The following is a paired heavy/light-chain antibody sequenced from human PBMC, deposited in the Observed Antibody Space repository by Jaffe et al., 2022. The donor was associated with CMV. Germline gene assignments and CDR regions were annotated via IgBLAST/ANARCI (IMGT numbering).Heavy chain of an antibody. CDR3: ARTQPPFGVVIIHYYYYGMDV. V-gene: IGHV3-11*01. Sequence: QVQLVESGGGLVKPGGSLRLSCAASGFTFSDYYMSWIRQAPGKGLEWVSYISSSGSTIYYADSVKGRFTISRDNAKNSLYLQMNSLRAEDTAVYYCARTQPPFGVVIIHYYYYGMDVWGQGTTVTVSS. CDR2: ISSSGSTI. J-gene: IGHJ6*02. CDR1: GFTFSDYY. D-gene: IGHD3-3*01.
Light chain of an antibody. V-gene: IGKV1-39*01. CDR3: QQSYSTPSWT. Sequence: DIQMTQSPSSLSASVGDRVTITCRASQSISSYLNWYQQKPGKAPKLLIYAASSLQSGVPSRFSGSGSGTDFTLTISSLQPEDFATYYCQQSYSTPSWTFGQGTKVEIK. J-gene: IGKJ1*01. CDR2: AAS. CDR1: QSISSY.